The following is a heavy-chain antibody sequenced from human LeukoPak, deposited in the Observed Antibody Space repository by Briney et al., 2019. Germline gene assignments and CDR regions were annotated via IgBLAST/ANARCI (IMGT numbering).Heavy chain of an antibody. D-gene: IGHD1-14*01. CDR1: GGTFSSYA. J-gene: IGHJ5*02. CDR2: IIPIFGTA. Sequence: SVKVSCKASGGTFSSYAISWVRQAPGQGLEWMGGIIPIFGTANYAQKFQGRVTITADESTSTAYMQLSRLRSEDTAVYYSAREVPYSRKFDPWGQGTLVTVSS. V-gene: IGHV1-69*13. CDR3: AREVPYSRKFDP.